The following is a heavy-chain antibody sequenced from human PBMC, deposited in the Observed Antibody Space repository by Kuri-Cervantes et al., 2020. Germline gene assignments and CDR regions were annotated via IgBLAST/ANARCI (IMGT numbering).Heavy chain of an antibody. J-gene: IGHJ5*02. V-gene: IGHV4-59*13. D-gene: IGHD3-10*01. CDR2: IYYSGST. CDR1: GGSISGYY. Sequence: GSLRLSCTVSGGSISGYYWCWIRQPPGKGLEWIGYIYYSGSTNYNPSLKSRVTISVDTSKNQFSLKLSSVTAADTAVYYCARDPAPGYYGSGTPGWFDPWGQGTLVTVSS. CDR3: ARDPAPGYYGSGTPGWFDP.